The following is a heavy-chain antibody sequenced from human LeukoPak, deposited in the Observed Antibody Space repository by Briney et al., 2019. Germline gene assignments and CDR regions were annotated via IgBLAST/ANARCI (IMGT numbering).Heavy chain of an antibody. CDR3: ARFITGTTSDAFDI. D-gene: IGHD1-7*01. CDR1: GYSISSGYY. Sequence: SETLSLTCTVSGYSISSGYYWGWIRQPPGKGLEWIGSIYHSGSTYYNPSLKSRVTISEDTSKNQFSLKLSSVTAADTAVYYCARFITGTTSDAFDIWGQGTMVTVSS. J-gene: IGHJ3*02. CDR2: IYHSGST. V-gene: IGHV4-38-2*02.